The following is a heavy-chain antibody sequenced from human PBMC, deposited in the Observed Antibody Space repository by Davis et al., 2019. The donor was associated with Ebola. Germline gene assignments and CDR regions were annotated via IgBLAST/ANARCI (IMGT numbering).Heavy chain of an antibody. D-gene: IGHD2-2*01. J-gene: IGHJ6*02. CDR1: GGSISSYY. CDR2: IYYSGST. CDR3: ARGPYCSSTSCARAVGFYYYYGMDV. Sequence: SETLSLTCTVSGGSISSYYWSWIRQPPGKGLEWIGYIYYSGSTNYNPSLKSRVTISVDTSKNQFSLKLSSVTAADTAVYYCARGPYCSSTSCARAVGFYYYYGMDVWGQGTTVTVSS. V-gene: IGHV4-59*12.